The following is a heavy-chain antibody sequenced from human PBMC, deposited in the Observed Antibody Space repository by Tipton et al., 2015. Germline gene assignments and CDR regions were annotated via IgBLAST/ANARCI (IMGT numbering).Heavy chain of an antibody. V-gene: IGHV4-61*01. CDR3: ARDLEHGMDV. CDR2: ISYTDTT. Sequence: GLGKPSESLSLTCNVSGGSVSSGNYYWSWIRQPPGKALEWIGYISYTDTTHYNPSLKSRVTISLDSSKNQFSLTLNSVTAADTAVYYCARDLEHGMDVWGQGTTVTVSS. CDR1: GGSVSSGNYY. J-gene: IGHJ6*02. D-gene: IGHD5-24*01.